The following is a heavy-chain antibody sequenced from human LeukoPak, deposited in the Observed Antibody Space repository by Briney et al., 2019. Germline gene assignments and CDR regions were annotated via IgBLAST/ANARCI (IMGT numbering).Heavy chain of an antibody. D-gene: IGHD5-24*01. Sequence: GESLMISCKGSGYCCTSYWIGCRRQMRGKRVEWMGIIYPGGSDTRSSPSFQGLVTITADKSISPASLQWTSLTASDTAMDYWARSRDGYNLNYWGQGSLVTVSS. CDR1: GYCCTSYW. V-gene: IGHV5-51*01. CDR2: IYPGGSDT. CDR3: ARSRDGYNLNY. J-gene: IGHJ4*02.